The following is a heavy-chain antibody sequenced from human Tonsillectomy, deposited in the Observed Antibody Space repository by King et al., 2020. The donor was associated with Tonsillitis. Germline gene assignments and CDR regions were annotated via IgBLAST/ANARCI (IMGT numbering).Heavy chain of an antibody. CDR1: GFTFSSYA. CDR3: AKDSAYYYDSSGYSLGDY. V-gene: IGHV3-23*04. Sequence: VQLVESGGCFVQPGGSLRLSCAASGFTFSSYAISWVRQAPGNGLDWVSAICGSGGSTYYADSVKGQFTISRENSKNTLYLQMNSLRAEDTAVYYCAKDSAYYYDSSGYSLGDYWGQGTLVTVSS. CDR2: ICGSGGST. J-gene: IGHJ4*02. D-gene: IGHD3-22*01.